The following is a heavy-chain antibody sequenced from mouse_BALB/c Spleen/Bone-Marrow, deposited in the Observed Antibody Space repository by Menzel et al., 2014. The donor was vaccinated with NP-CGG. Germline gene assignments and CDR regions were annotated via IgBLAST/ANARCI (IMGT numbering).Heavy chain of an antibody. J-gene: IGHJ2*01. Sequence: EVNVVESGGGLVKPGGSLKLSCAASGFTFSSYTMSWVRQSPEKRLEWVAEISSGGSYTYYPDTVTGRFTISRDNAKNTLYLEMSSLRSGDTAMYYCARDSSGYFDYWGQGTTLTVSS. D-gene: IGHD3-1*01. V-gene: IGHV5-9-4*01. CDR2: ISSGGSYT. CDR3: ARDSSGYFDY. CDR1: GFTFSSYT.